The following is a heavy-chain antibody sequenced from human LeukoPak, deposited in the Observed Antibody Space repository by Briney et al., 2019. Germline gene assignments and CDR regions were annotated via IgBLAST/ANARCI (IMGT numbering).Heavy chain of an antibody. Sequence: TSETLSLTCTVSGYSISSGYYWGWIRQPPGKGLKWIGTIYHRGSTSYNPSLKSRVTISVDTSKNQFSLKLSSVTAADTAVYYCAREGRRMATIPFDYWGQGTLVTVSS. CDR3: AREGRRMATIPFDY. J-gene: IGHJ4*02. V-gene: IGHV4-38-2*02. CDR2: IYHRGST. CDR1: GYSISSGYY. D-gene: IGHD5-24*01.